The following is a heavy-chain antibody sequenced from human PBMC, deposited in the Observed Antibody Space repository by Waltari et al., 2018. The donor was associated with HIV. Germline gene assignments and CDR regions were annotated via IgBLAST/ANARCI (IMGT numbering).Heavy chain of an antibody. V-gene: IGHV3-11*01. CDR3: VRHSGSYYRYDGMDV. D-gene: IGHD1-26*01. Sequence: QVQLVDSGGGLVKPGGSLRLSCAASGFTFTDFSLSWIRQAPGKGLEWVSTISSGGGTISYADSVKGRFIISRDNPKKSIYLQMNSLTAEDTAVYYCVRHSGSYYRYDGMDVWGQGTTVTVSS. J-gene: IGHJ6*02. CDR1: GFTFTDFS. CDR2: ISSGGGTI.